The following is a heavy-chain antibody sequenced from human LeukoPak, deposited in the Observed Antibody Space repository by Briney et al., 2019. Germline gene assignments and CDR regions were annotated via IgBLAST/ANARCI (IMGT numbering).Heavy chain of an antibody. CDR2: MNQDGSAK. Sequence: GGSLRLSCAASGFTFSDSWMSWVRQAPGKGLEWVANMNQDGSAKGYVDSVKGRFIISRDNARNSLYLQMSSLRPEDAAVYYCATYTHWVAGDVWGQGTTVTVSS. D-gene: IGHD3-16*01. CDR3: ATYTHWVAGDV. J-gene: IGHJ6*02. V-gene: IGHV3-7*01. CDR1: GFTFSDSW.